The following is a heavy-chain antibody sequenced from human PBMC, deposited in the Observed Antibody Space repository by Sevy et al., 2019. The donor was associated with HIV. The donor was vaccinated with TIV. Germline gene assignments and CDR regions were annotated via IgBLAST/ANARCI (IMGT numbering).Heavy chain of an antibody. CDR2: IKSKTDGGTT. CDR3: TTLGYCSGGSCYSGYNWFDP. D-gene: IGHD2-15*01. J-gene: IGHJ5*02. CDR1: GFTFSNAW. Sequence: GGSLRLSCAASGFTFSNAWMSWVRQAPGKGLEWVGRIKSKTDGGTTDYAAPVKGGFTISRDDSKNTLYLQMNSLKTEDTAVYYCTTLGYCSGGSCYSGYNWFDPWGQGTLVTVSS. V-gene: IGHV3-15*01.